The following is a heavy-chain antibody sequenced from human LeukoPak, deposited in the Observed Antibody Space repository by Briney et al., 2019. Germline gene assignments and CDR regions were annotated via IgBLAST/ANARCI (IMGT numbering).Heavy chain of an antibody. Sequence: PGGSLRLSCAASGFNFITAAMTWVRQAPGKGLGWVSLIGSSGGSTYYADPVKGRFTISRDNSNHTLSLQMNSLRVEDTAIYYCVKDIQLSTWGLGTMVTVSS. J-gene: IGHJ3*01. CDR3: VKDIQLST. CDR1: GFNFITAA. V-gene: IGHV3-23*01. CDR2: IGSSGGST. D-gene: IGHD5-24*01.